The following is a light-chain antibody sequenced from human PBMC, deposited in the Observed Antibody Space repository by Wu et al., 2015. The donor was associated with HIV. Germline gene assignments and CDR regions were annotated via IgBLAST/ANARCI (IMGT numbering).Light chain of an antibody. CDR3: QQYERSPST. CDR1: ETVYTH. Sequence: EVVLTQSPDTVSLSPGERAILSCRASETVYTHVAWYQHKPGQAPRLLIYHSSTRATGISDRFSGSGSGTDFTLTVDRLEPEDFAIYFCQQYERSPSTFGQGTKLEI. CDR2: HSS. J-gene: IGKJ2*01. V-gene: IGKV3-20*01.